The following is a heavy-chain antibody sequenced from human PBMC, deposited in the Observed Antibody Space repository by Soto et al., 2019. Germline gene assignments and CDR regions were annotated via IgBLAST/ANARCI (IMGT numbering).Heavy chain of an antibody. Sequence: ASVKVSCKASGYTFTSYGISWVRQAPGQGLEWMGWISAYNGNTNYAQKLQGRVTMTTDTSTSTAYMELRSLRSDDTALYYCVREQLYYNDVFGRPLNGFDMWGPGTMVTVSS. V-gene: IGHV1-18*01. CDR1: GYTFTSYG. J-gene: IGHJ3*02. CDR2: ISAYNGNT. D-gene: IGHD2-8*01. CDR3: VREQLYYNDVFGRPLNGFDM.